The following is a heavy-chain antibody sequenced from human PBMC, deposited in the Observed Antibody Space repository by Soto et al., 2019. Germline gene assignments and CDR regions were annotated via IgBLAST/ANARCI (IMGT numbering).Heavy chain of an antibody. V-gene: IGHV1-69*13. CDR1: GGTFSSYA. Sequence: QVQLVQSGAEVKKPGSSVKVSCKASGGTFSSYAISWVRQAPGQGLEWMGGIIPIFVTANYAQKFQGRVTITADESTSTDYMELSSLRSEDTAVYYCARAGYSSGWTTYYFDYWGQGTLVTVSS. J-gene: IGHJ4*02. CDR2: IIPIFVTA. D-gene: IGHD6-19*01. CDR3: ARAGYSSGWTTYYFDY.